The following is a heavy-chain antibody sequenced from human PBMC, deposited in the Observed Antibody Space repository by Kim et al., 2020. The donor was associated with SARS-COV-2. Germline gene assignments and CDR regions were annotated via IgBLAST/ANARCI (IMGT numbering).Heavy chain of an antibody. CDR3: ARDRDGYSYGSSGMDV. D-gene: IGHD5-18*01. V-gene: IGHV3-30*07. Sequence: SVKGRFTISRDNSKNTVYLKMNRLRAEDTAVYYCARDRDGYSYGSSGMDVWGQGTTVTVSS. J-gene: IGHJ6*02.